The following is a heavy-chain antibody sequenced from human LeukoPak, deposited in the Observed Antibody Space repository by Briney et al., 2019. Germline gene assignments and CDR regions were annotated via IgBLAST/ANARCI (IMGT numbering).Heavy chain of an antibody. Sequence: SVKVSCKASGGTFSSYAISWVRQAPGQGLEWMGRIIPILGIANYAQKFQGRVTITADKSTSTAYIELSSLRSEDTAVYYCARYLVGATGYFDYWGQGTLVTVSS. CDR2: IIPILGIA. J-gene: IGHJ4*02. D-gene: IGHD1-26*01. CDR1: GGTFSSYA. CDR3: ARYLVGATGYFDY. V-gene: IGHV1-69*04.